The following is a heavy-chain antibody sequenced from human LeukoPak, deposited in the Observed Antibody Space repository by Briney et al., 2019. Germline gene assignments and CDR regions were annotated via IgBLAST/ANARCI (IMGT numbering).Heavy chain of an antibody. CDR2: IYYSGST. Sequence: SETLSLTCTVSGGSISSSSYYWGWIRQPPGKGLEWMGSIYYSGSTYYNPSLKSRVPISVDTSKNQFSLKLSSVTAADTAVYYCARRRRYDYVWRSHDYWGQGTLVTVSS. J-gene: IGHJ4*02. V-gene: IGHV4-39*01. CDR3: ARRRRYDYVWRSHDY. CDR1: GGSISSSSYY. D-gene: IGHD3-16*01.